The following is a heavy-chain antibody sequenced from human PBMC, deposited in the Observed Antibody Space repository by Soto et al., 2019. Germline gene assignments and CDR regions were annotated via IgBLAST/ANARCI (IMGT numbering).Heavy chain of an antibody. Sequence: PSETLSLTCAVYVGSFSGYYWGWIRQPPGKGLEWIGEINHSGSTNYNPSLKSRVTISVDTSKNQFSLKLSSVTAADTAVYYCATIAARIHYYYGMDVWGQGTTVTVYS. CDR1: VGSFSGYY. V-gene: IGHV4-34*01. J-gene: IGHJ6*02. CDR3: ATIAARIHYYYGMDV. D-gene: IGHD6-6*01. CDR2: INHSGST.